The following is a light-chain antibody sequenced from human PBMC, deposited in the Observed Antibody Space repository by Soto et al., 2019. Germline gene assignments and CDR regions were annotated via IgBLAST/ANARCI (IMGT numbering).Light chain of an antibody. V-gene: IGKV3-15*01. CDR1: QSVSSN. Sequence: EIVMTQSPATLSVSPGERATLSCRAGQSVSSNLAWYQQKPGQAPRLLIYGASTRATGIPARFSGSGSGTEFTLTISSLQSEDFATYYCQHFNNWPPELTFGGGTKVDIK. J-gene: IGKJ4*01. CDR3: QHFNNWPPELT. CDR2: GAS.